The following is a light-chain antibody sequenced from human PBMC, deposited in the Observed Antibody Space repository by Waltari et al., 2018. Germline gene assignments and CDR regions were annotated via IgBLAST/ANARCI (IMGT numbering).Light chain of an antibody. Sequence: QSALPQPASVSGSPGQSITLSSTGTSSDVGTYNYVSWYQQHPGKAPKLLIYDVSYRPSGVSYRFSGSKSGNTASLTISGLQAEDEADYYCSSYITTNTLELFGGGTSLTVL. V-gene: IGLV2-14*03. CDR3: SSYITTNTLEL. J-gene: IGLJ3*02. CDR2: DVS. CDR1: SSDVGTYNY.